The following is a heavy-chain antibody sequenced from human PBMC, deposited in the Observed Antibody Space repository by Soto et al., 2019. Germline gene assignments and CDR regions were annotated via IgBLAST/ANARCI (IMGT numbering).Heavy chain of an antibody. D-gene: IGHD2-15*01. CDR2: FIPIVGTA. CDR1: GGTFSSYA. CDR3: ARAPAGYCSGGSCSLFDY. Sequence: QVQLVQSGAEVKNPGSSVKVSCKASGGTFSSYAISWLRQAPGQGLERMGGFIPIVGTANYAQKFQGRVTITADESTSTAYMELRSLRSEDTAVYYCARAPAGYCSGGSCSLFDYWGQGTLVTVSS. V-gene: IGHV1-69*12. J-gene: IGHJ4*02.